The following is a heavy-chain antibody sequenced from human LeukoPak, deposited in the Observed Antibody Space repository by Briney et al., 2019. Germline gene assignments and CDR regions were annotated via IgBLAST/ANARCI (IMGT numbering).Heavy chain of an antibody. V-gene: IGHV3-21*01. Sequence: AGGSLRLSCAASGFTFSSYSMNWVRQAPGKGLVWVSSISSSSYIYYADSVKGRFTISRDNAKNSLYLQMNSLRAEDTAVYYCASDIIAAAGADYWGQGTLVTVSS. CDR3: ASDIIAAAGADY. J-gene: IGHJ4*02. CDR1: GFTFSSYS. CDR2: ISSSSYI. D-gene: IGHD6-13*01.